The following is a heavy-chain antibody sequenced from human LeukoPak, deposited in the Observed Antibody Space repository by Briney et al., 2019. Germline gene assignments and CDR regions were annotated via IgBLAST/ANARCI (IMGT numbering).Heavy chain of an antibody. V-gene: IGHV4-39*07. J-gene: IGHJ6*03. Sequence: SETLSLTCTVSGGSISSSSYYWGWIRQPPGKGLEWIGSIYYSGSTYYNPSLKSRVTISVDTSKNQFSLKLSSVTAADTAVYYCARRITDGPYYYYYMDVWGKGTTVTVSS. CDR3: ARRITDGPYYYYYMDV. CDR1: GGSISSSSYY. CDR2: IYYSGST. D-gene: IGHD1-14*01.